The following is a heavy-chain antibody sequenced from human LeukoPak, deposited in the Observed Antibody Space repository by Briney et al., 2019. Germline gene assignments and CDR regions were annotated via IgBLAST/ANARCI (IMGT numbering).Heavy chain of an antibody. J-gene: IGHJ4*02. CDR1: GYSFTSYW. D-gene: IGHD3-22*01. CDR3: ARLRDSSGYYSDY. Sequence: GEYLKISCKGSGYSFTSYWIGWVRQMPGKGLEWMGIIYPGDSDTRYSPSFQGQVTISADKSISTAYLQWISLKASDTAMYYCARLRDSSGYYSDYWGQGTLVTVSS. CDR2: IYPGDSDT. V-gene: IGHV5-51*01.